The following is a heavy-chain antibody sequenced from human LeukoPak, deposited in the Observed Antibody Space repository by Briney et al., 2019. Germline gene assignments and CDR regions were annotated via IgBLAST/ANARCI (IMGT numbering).Heavy chain of an antibody. CDR1: GGSFSGYY. V-gene: IGHV4-34*01. D-gene: IGHD2-2*02. Sequence: SETLSLTCAVYGGSFSGYYWSWIRQPPGKGLEWIGEINHSGGTNYNPSLKSRVTISVDTSKNQFSLKLSSVTAADTAVYYCARGRRYCSSTSCYTYWFDPRGQGTLVTVSS. J-gene: IGHJ5*02. CDR2: INHSGGT. CDR3: ARGRRYCSSTSCYTYWFDP.